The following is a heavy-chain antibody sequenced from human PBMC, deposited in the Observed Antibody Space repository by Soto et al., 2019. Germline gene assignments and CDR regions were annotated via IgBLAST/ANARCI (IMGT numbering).Heavy chain of an antibody. Sequence: EVQLLESGGGLVHLGGSLRLSCAASGFPFRSSAMGWVRQTPGRGLEWVAGIRDGRAYYADFVKGRFTIYRDESQNTLYLQMDSLRAYDTALSFCATVGNNVRPGHCYFDYWGQGAVVTVSS. V-gene: IGHV3-23*01. CDR3: ATVGNNVRPGHCYFDY. CDR1: GFPFRSSA. D-gene: IGHD1-20*01. CDR2: IRDGRA. J-gene: IGHJ4*02.